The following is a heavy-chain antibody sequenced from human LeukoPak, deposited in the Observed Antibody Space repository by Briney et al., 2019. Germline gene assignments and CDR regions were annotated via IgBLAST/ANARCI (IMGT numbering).Heavy chain of an antibody. Sequence: SETLSLTCTVSGGSIGSYYWSWIRQPAGKGLEWIGRIYTSGSTNYNPSLKSRVTMSVDTSKNQFSLKLSSVTAADTAVYYCARGPERNYYDSSGYWYFDYWGQGTLVTVSS. D-gene: IGHD3-22*01. J-gene: IGHJ4*02. CDR2: IYTSGST. CDR3: ARGPERNYYDSSGYWYFDY. V-gene: IGHV4-4*07. CDR1: GGSIGSYY.